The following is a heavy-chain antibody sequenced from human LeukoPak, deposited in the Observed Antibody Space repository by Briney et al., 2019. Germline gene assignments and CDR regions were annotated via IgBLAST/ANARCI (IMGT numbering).Heavy chain of an antibody. V-gene: IGHV4-59*01. D-gene: IGHD2-21*02. Sequence: SETLSLTCTVSGGSISSYYWSWIRQPPGTGLEWIGYIYYSGSTNYNPSLKSRVTISVDTSKNQFSLKLSSVTAADTAVYYCVIFTDYYFDYWGQGTLVTVSS. CDR2: IYYSGST. CDR3: VIFTDYYFDY. J-gene: IGHJ4*02. CDR1: GGSISSYY.